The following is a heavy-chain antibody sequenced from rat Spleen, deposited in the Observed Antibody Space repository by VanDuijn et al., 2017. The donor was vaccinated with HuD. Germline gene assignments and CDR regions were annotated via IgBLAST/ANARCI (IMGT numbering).Heavy chain of an antibody. Sequence: EVQLVESGGGLVQPGRSLKLSCAASGFTFSSFAMAWVRQAPKKGLEWVATITSGGSNTYYPDSVKGRFTISRDNAKSTLYLQMDSLRSEDTATYYCAKDSEHRYYFDYWGQGVMVTVSS. D-gene: IGHD4-3*01. CDR3: AKDSEHRYYFDY. V-gene: IGHV5-25*01. CDR1: GFTFSSFA. J-gene: IGHJ2*01. CDR2: ITSGGSNT.